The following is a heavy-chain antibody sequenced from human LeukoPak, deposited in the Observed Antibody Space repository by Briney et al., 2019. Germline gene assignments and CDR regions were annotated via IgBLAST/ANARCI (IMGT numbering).Heavy chain of an antibody. CDR1: GYSFTSYW. CDR3: ARLGYSGYDQYSSLYFDY. CDR2: IYPGDSDT. Sequence: PEESLKISCKGSGYSFTSYWIGWVRQMPGKGLEWMGIIYPGDSDTRYSPSFQGQVTISADKSISTAYLQWSSLKASDTAMYYCARLGYSGYDQYSSLYFDYWGQGTLVTVSS. J-gene: IGHJ4*02. V-gene: IGHV5-51*01. D-gene: IGHD5-12*01.